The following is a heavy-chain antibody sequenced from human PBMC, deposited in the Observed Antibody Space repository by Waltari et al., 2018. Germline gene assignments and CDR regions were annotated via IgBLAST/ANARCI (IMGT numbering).Heavy chain of an antibody. CDR3: ARDPLTATVIGFDP. D-gene: IGHD5-18*01. CDR1: AGHFSSYA. J-gene: IGHJ5*02. CDR2: IIPIFGTA. Sequence: QVQLVQSGAEVKKPGSSVKVSCQASAGHFSSYALSWVRQAPGQGLEWMGRIIPIFGTANYAQKFQGRVTITADESTSTAYMELSSLRSEDTAVYYCARDPLTATVIGFDPWGQGTLVTVSS. V-gene: IGHV1-69*15.